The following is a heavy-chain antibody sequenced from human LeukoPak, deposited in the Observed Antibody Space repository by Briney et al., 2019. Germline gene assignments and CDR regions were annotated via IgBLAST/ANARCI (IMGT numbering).Heavy chain of an antibody. D-gene: IGHD4-23*01. V-gene: IGHV5-51*01. CDR1: GYSFTSNW. Sequence: GESLQISCKGSGYSFTSNWIAWVRQMPGKGLEWMGIIYPGDSDTRYSPSFQGQVTISADKSISTTYLQWSSLKASDTAMYYCAKEGTTVVRRGYGMDVWGQGTSVTVSS. J-gene: IGHJ6*02. CDR3: AKEGTTVVRRGYGMDV. CDR2: IYPGDSDT.